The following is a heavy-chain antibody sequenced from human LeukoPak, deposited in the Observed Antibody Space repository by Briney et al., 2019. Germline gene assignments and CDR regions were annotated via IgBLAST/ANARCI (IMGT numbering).Heavy chain of an antibody. V-gene: IGHV3-30*03. J-gene: IGHJ6*02. CDR1: GFTFSNFD. Sequence: GRSLRLSCAASGFTFSNFDMHWVRQAPGEGLEWVAVISHDGSNKIYVDSVKGRFTISRDNSQNTLYLQMNRLRGEDTAVYYCARGGYYAMDVWGQGTTVTVSS. CDR3: ARGGYYAMDV. CDR2: ISHDGSNK.